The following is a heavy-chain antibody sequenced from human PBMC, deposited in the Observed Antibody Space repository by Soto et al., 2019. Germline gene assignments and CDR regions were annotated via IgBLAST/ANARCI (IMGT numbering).Heavy chain of an antibody. CDR1: GYSISSGYY. J-gene: IGHJ6*02. CDR3: ARDRLRSSDFRPAVYYGMDV. D-gene: IGHD3-3*01. CDR2: IYHSGST. V-gene: IGHV4-38-2*02. Sequence: QVQLQESGPGLVKPSETLSLTCAVSGYSISSGYYWGWIRQPPGKGLQWIGSIYHSGSTYYNPSLKSRVTISVDTSKNQFSLKLSSVTAADTAVYYCARDRLRSSDFRPAVYYGMDVWGQGTTVTVSS.